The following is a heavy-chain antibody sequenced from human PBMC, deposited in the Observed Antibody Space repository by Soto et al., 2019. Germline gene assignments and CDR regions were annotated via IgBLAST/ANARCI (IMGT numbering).Heavy chain of an antibody. Sequence: EVQLLESGGGLVQPGGSLRLSCVGSGFTFSDHGMSWVRQAPGKGLEWVSAISGSVGSTFYADSVKGRFTISRDNSKNTLYLQMNGLRVDDTAVYYCVTSYGDPPGWGQGTLVTVSS. CDR3: VTSYGDPPG. CDR2: ISGSVGST. V-gene: IGHV3-23*01. J-gene: IGHJ4*02. D-gene: IGHD4-17*01. CDR1: GFTFSDHG.